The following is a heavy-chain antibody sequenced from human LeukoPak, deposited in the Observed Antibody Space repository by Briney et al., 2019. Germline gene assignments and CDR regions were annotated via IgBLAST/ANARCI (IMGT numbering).Heavy chain of an antibody. CDR1: GFSFSNYG. CDR2: IRIDGSDK. J-gene: IGHJ3*02. Sequence: PGGSLRLSCAATGFSFSNYGMHWVRQAPGKGLEWVAFIRIDGSDKYYADSVKVRFTFSRDNPKNTLYLQMNSLRAEDTAVYYCAKDRGYSLCVFDIWGQGTMVTVSS. CDR3: AKDRGYSLCVFDI. D-gene: IGHD5-18*01. V-gene: IGHV3-30*02.